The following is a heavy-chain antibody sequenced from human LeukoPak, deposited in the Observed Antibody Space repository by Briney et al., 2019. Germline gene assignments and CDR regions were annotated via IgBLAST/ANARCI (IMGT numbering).Heavy chain of an antibody. V-gene: IGHV4-59*01. CDR1: GGSISGYY. J-gene: IGHJ3*02. CDR2: VYYTGNT. D-gene: IGHD3-10*01. CDR3: AKDLGFGYYYGSGRTGDAFDI. Sequence: SETLSLTCSVSGGSISGYYWSWIRQPPGRGLELIGHVYYTGNTIYSPSLESRATILLHASENQFSLHLRSVTTADTAVYYCAKDLGFGYYYGSGRTGDAFDIWGQGTMVTVSS.